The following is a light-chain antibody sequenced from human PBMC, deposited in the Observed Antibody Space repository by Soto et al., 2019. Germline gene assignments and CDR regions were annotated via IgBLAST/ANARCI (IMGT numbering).Light chain of an antibody. Sequence: QSVLTQPPSASGTPGQRVSISCSGSNSNIGTNTVNWYQQFPGTAPKLLIYNNNQRPSGVPDRFSGSKSGTSASLAISGLQSEDEADYHCAAWDNSLSTFYVFGTGTKVTVL. V-gene: IGLV1-44*01. CDR2: NNN. CDR1: NSNIGTNT. CDR3: AAWDNSLSTFYV. J-gene: IGLJ1*01.